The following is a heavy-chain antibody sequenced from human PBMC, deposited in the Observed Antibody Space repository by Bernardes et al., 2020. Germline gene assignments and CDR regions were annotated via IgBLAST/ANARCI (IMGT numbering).Heavy chain of an antibody. CDR1: GYTFTGYY. J-gene: IGHJ4*02. CDR2: INPNSGGT. V-gene: IGHV1-2*02. Sequence: ASVKVSCKASGYTFTGYYMHWVRQAPGQGLEWMGWINPNSGGTNYAQKFQGRVTMTRDTSISTAYMELSRLRSDDTAVYYCARSPRIAARRTPIDYWGQGTLVTVSS. D-gene: IGHD6-6*01. CDR3: ARSPRIAARRTPIDY.